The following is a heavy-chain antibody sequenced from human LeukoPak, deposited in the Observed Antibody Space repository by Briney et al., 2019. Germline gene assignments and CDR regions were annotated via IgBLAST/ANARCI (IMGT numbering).Heavy chain of an antibody. CDR1: RFTFSSYW. Sequence: GGSLRLSCAASRFTFSSYWMSWVRQAPGKGLEWVANIKQDGSEKYYMDSVEGRFTISRDNAKNSLYLQMNSLRAEDTAVYYCARVGYCSGGSCYSSPYYFDYWGQGTLVTVSS. CDR3: ARVGYCSGGSCYSSPYYFDY. CDR2: IKQDGSEK. D-gene: IGHD2-15*01. J-gene: IGHJ4*02. V-gene: IGHV3-7*01.